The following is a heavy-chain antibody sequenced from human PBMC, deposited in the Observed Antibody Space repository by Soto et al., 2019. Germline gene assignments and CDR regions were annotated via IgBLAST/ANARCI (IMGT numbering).Heavy chain of an antibody. CDR2: ISAYNGNT. Sequence: ASVKVSCKASGYTFTSYGISWVRQAPGQGLEWMGWISAYNGNTNYAQKLQGRVTMTTDTSTSTAYMELRSLRSDDTAVYYCARDTGCGGACYAGDYYGMDVWGQLTTVPASS. CDR1: GYTFTSYG. CDR3: ARDTGCGGACYAGDYYGMDV. D-gene: IGHD2-21*02. V-gene: IGHV1-18*01. J-gene: IGHJ6*02.